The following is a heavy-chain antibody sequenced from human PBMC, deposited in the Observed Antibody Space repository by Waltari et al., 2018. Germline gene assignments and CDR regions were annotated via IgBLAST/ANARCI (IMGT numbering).Heavy chain of an antibody. D-gene: IGHD3-22*01. Sequence: EVQLVESGGGLVQPGGPWGFSVVHPDSTLGNFNWNGSGQAPGKGLEWVSYISSRSSTIYYADSVKGRFTISRDNANNSLYLEMSSLRPEDTAVYYCARALPYYFDATGFSYFDFWGLGTLVTVSS. V-gene: IGHV3-48*01. J-gene: IGHJ4*02. CDR3: ARALPYYFDATGFSYFDF. CDR2: ISSRSSTI. CDR1: DSTLGNFN.